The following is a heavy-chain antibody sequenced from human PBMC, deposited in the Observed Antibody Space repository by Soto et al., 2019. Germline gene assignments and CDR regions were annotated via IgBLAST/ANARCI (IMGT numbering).Heavy chain of an antibody. CDR2: ISYDGSNK. V-gene: IGHV3-30-3*01. J-gene: IGHJ4*02. D-gene: IGHD2-15*01. CDR1: GFTFNTYP. CDR3: AREGYCSGGSCSVFDY. Sequence: ESGGGVVQPGRSLRLSCAASGFTFNTYPMHWVRQAPGKGLEWVAVISYDGSNKYYADFVKGRFTISRDNSKNTLYLQMNSLRAEDTALYYCAREGYCSGGSCSVFDYWGQGTLVTVSS.